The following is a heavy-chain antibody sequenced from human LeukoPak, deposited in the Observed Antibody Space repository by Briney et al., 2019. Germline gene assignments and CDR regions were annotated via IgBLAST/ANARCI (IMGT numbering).Heavy chain of an antibody. CDR3: ASRINWGIGAFDI. Sequence: PSETLSLTCTVSGDSISSSSYYWGWIRQPPGKGLEWLGDIYYSGSTYYNPSLKSRVAISVDTSKNQFSLKLCSVTAADTAVYYCASRINWGIGAFDIWGQGTMVTVSS. CDR2: IYYSGST. D-gene: IGHD7-27*01. J-gene: IGHJ3*02. CDR1: GDSISSSSYY. V-gene: IGHV4-39*01.